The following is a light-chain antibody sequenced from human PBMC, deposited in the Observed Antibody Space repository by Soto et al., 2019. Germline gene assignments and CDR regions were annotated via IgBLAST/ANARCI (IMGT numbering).Light chain of an antibody. V-gene: IGKV3-15*01. CDR1: QSVSSR. Sequence: EIVMTQSPATLSVSPGERVTLSCRASQSVSSRLAWYQQKPGQSPRLLIYGASTRATGIPARFSGSGSGTDFSLTISSLEPEDFAVYYCQQRSHWPRTFGQGTEVDIK. CDR3: QQRSHWPRT. J-gene: IGKJ1*01. CDR2: GAS.